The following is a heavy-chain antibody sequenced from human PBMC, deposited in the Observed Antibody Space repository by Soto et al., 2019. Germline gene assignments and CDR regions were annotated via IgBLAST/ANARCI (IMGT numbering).Heavy chain of an antibody. CDR1: GGTFSSYA. J-gene: IGHJ5*02. V-gene: IGHV1-69*13. CDR3: AREKGRYYYDRSGYPRTQNNWFDP. Sequence: SVKVSCKASGGTFSSYAISWVRQAPGQGLEWMGGIIPIFGTANYAQKFQGRVTITADESTSTAYMELSSLRSEDTAVYYCAREKGRYYYDRSGYPRTQNNWFDPWGQGTLVTVSS. CDR2: IIPIFGTA. D-gene: IGHD3-22*01.